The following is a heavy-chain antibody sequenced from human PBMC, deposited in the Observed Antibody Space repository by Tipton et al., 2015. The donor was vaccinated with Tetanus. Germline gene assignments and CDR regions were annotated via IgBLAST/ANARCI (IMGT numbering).Heavy chain of an antibody. CDR2: IRDNGNS. CDR3: ARGTFHAFDF. CDR1: GGSINSGGHF. Sequence: TLSLTCTVSGGSINSGGHFWTWIRQRTGKGLEWIGHIRDNGNSYANPSLSGRVTMSVDTRKNQFSLNLTSMSVADPATYYCARGTFHAFDFWGQGVQVTVSS. D-gene: IGHD2/OR15-2a*01. J-gene: IGHJ4*02. V-gene: IGHV4-31*03.